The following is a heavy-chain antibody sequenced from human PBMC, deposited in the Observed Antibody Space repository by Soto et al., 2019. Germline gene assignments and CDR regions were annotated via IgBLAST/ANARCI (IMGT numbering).Heavy chain of an antibody. CDR3: ARDMGVFWSGYPEGGFGY. V-gene: IGHV3-7*01. D-gene: IGHD3-3*01. CDR2: IKQDGSEK. J-gene: IGHJ4*02. Sequence: EAQLVESGGGLVQPGGSLRLSCAASGFTFTNYWMSWVRQAPGKGLEWVANIKQDGSEKYYADSAKGRFIISRDNAKTSLYLQMNSLRADDTAVYYCARDMGVFWSGYPEGGFGYWGQGTPVTVSS. CDR1: GFTFTNYW.